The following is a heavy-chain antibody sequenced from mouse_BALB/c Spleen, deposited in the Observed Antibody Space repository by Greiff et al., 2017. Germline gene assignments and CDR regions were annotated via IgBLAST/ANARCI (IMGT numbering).Heavy chain of an antibody. J-gene: IGHJ4*01. CDR3: ARTDRYDDYAMDY. Sequence: QVQLQQSGPGLVQPSQSLSITCTVSGFSLTSYGVHWVRQSPGKGLEWLGVIWSGGSTDYNAAFISRLSISKDNSKSQVFFKMNSLQANDTAIYYCARTDRYDDYAMDYWGQGTSVTVSS. CDR2: IWSGGST. V-gene: IGHV2-2*02. CDR1: GFSLTSYG. D-gene: IGHD2-14*01.